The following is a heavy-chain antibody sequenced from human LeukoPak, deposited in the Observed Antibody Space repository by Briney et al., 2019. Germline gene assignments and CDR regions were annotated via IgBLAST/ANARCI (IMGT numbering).Heavy chain of an antibody. J-gene: IGHJ4*02. CDR2: IYNSGST. D-gene: IGHD4-17*01. CDR3: AREYGDFDY. Sequence: SSETLSLTCTVSGGSISSYYWSWIRQPAGKGLQWIGRIYNSGSTNYNPSLKSRVTMSIDTSKNQFSLKLNSVTAADAAVYYCAREYGDFDYWGQGTLVTVSS. CDR1: GGSISSYY. V-gene: IGHV4-4*07.